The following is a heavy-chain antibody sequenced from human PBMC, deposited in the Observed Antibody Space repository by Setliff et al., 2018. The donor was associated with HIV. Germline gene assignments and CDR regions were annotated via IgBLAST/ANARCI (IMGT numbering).Heavy chain of an antibody. J-gene: IGHJ4*02. D-gene: IGHD6-19*01. CDR3: ARDSGWYFVDY. Sequence: PSETLSLTCTVSGGPISSGGYYWSWIRQHPGKGLEWIGYIYYSGSTYYNPSLKSRVTISVDTSKNQFSLKLSSVTAADTAVYYCARDSGWYFVDYWGQGTLVTVSS. CDR2: IYYSGST. CDR1: GGPISSGGYY. V-gene: IGHV4-31*03.